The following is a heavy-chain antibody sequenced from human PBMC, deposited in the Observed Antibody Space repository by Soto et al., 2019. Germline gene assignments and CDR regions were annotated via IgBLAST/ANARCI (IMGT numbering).Heavy chain of an antibody. Sequence: SETLSLTCTVSGGSISSYYWSWIRQPPGKGLAWIGYSYYSGSTNYNPSLKSRVTISVDTSKNQYSLKLSSVTAADTAAYYCARQGYDFWSGHQPHAAMDVWGKGTTVTVSS. CDR1: GGSISSYY. CDR3: ARQGYDFWSGHQPHAAMDV. J-gene: IGHJ6*04. D-gene: IGHD3-3*01. V-gene: IGHV4-59*08. CDR2: SYYSGST.